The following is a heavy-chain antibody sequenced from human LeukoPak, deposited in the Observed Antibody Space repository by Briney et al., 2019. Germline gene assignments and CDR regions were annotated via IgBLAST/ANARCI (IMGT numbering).Heavy chain of an antibody. J-gene: IGHJ5*02. V-gene: IGHV4-39*07. Sequence: PSETLSLTCTVSGGSISSSSYYWGWIRQPPGKGLEWIGSIYYSGSIYYNPSLKSRVTISVDTSKNQFSLKLSSVTAADTAVYYCARTDGTYNWFDPWGQGTLVTVSS. CDR1: GGSISSSSYY. CDR2: IYYSGSI. CDR3: ARTDGTYNWFDP.